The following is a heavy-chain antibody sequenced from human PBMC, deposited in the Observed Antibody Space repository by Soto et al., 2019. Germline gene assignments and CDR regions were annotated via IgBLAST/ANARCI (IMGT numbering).Heavy chain of an antibody. J-gene: IGHJ3*02. Sequence: VGSLSLSCPVSGFPLRSYSMNWVRQAPGKGLEWVSAISGSGGSTYYADSVKGRFTISRDNSKNTLYLQMNRLRAEDTSVYYCAKDTRYNWNDPFDIWGQGTMVTISS. D-gene: IGHD1-1*01. CDR2: ISGSGGST. V-gene: IGHV3-23*01. CDR1: GFPLRSYS. CDR3: AKDTRYNWNDPFDI.